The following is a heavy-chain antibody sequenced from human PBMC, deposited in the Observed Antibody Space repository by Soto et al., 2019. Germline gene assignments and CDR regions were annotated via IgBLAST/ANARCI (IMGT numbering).Heavy chain of an antibody. CDR2: VSRSGST. J-gene: IGHJ4*02. CDR1: GGSFSGYY. Sequence: PSETLSLTCAVYGGSFSGYYWTWVRQPPGKGQEWIGEVSRSGSTNYNPSLKSRVTISADTSKNQFSLKLTSVTAADTAFYYCATNIIAVAGPFDYWGQGPRVTIS. D-gene: IGHD6-19*01. V-gene: IGHV4-34*01. CDR3: ATNIIAVAGPFDY.